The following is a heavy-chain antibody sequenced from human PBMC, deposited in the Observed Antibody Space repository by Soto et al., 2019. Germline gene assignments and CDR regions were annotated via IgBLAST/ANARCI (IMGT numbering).Heavy chain of an antibody. Sequence: SETLSLTCTVSGGSISSGDYYWSWIRQPPGKGLEWIGYIYYSGSTYYNPSLKSRVTISVDTSKNQFSLKLSSVTAADTAVYYCARASWSGSGSYYDAFDIWGQGTMVTVSS. D-gene: IGHD3-10*01. J-gene: IGHJ3*02. CDR1: GGSISSGDYY. CDR3: ARASWSGSGSYYDAFDI. V-gene: IGHV4-30-4*01. CDR2: IYYSGST.